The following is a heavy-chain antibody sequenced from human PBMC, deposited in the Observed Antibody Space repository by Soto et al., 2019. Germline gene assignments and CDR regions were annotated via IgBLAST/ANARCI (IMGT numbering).Heavy chain of an antibody. J-gene: IGHJ5*02. CDR3: VRGGHGSGSYLGYH. CDR1: GFTFTTYW. V-gene: IGHV3-7*03. CDR2: IRQDGGSQ. Sequence: PGGSLRLSCVVSGFTFTTYWMSWVRQAPGKGLEWVANIRQDGGSQYYVDSVKGRFTISRDNAKNSVYLQMDSLRAEDTAVYYCVRGGHGSGSYLGYHWGHGMLVTVSS. D-gene: IGHD3-10*01.